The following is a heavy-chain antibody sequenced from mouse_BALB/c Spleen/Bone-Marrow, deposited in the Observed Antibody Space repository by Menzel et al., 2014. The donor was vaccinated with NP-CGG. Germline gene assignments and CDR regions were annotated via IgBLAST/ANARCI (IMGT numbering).Heavy chain of an antibody. V-gene: IGHV2-5*01. CDR1: GFSLSSYG. CDR2: IWRGGST. J-gene: IGHJ4*01. Sequence: VQLQQSGPGLVQPSQSLSITCTVSGFSLSSYGVHWVRQSPGKGLEWLGVIWRGGSTDYNAAFMSRLSITKDNSKSQVFFKMDSLQADDTAIYYCAKNSYDIYYYAMDNWGQGTSVTVSS. CDR3: AKNSYDIYYYAMDN. D-gene: IGHD2-3*01.